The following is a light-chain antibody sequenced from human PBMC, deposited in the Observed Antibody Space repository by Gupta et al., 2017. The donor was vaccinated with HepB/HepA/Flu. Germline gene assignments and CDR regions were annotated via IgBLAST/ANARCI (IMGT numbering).Light chain of an antibody. CDR3: CSYAGSYSFVV. Sequence: QSALTQPRSVSGSPGQSVTISCTGTSSDVGAYNYVSWYQQHPGKVPKLMIYDVNQRPSGVPDRSSGSKSANTASLTISGLQAEDEADYYCCSYAGSYSFVVFGGGTKLTVL. CDR2: DVN. J-gene: IGLJ2*01. CDR1: SSDVGAYNY. V-gene: IGLV2-11*01.